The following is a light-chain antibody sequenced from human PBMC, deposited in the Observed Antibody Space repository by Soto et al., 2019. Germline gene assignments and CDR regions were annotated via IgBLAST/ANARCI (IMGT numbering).Light chain of an antibody. V-gene: IGKV3-20*01. Sequence: EIVLTQSPGTLSLSPGERATLSCRASQNVHNNYLAWYQQKPGQAPRLLIYAASSRATGITDRFSGGGSGTEFTLTISRLEPEDFAVYCCQQYGDLPRGTFGQGTKVEI. CDR3: QQYGDLPRGT. CDR1: QNVHNNY. J-gene: IGKJ1*01. CDR2: AAS.